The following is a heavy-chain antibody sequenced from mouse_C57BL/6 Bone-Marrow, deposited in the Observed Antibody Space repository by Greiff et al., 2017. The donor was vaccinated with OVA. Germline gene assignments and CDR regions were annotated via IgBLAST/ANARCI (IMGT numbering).Heavy chain of an antibody. J-gene: IGHJ3*01. CDR1: GYAFSSYW. CDR2: IYPGDGDT. V-gene: IGHV1-80*01. Sequence: VKLMESGAELVKPGASVKISCKASGYAFSSYWMNWVKQRPGKGLEWIGQIYPGDGDTNYNGKFKGKATLTADKSSSTAYMQLSSLTSEDSAVYFGARGGFYGNYGFAYWGQGTLVTVSA. D-gene: IGHD2-1*01. CDR3: ARGGFYGNYGFAY.